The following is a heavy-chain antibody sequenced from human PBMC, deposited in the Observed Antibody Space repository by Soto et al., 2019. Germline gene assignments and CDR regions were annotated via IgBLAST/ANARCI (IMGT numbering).Heavy chain of an antibody. CDR2: IRSKAYGGTT. D-gene: IGHD3-22*01. J-gene: IGHJ6*04. CDR1: GFTFGDYA. Sequence: EVQLVESGGGLVKPGRSLRLSCTASGFTFGDYAMSWFRQAPGKGLEWVGFIRSKAYGGTTEYAASVKGRFTIPRDDSKSIAYLQMNSLKTEDTAVYYCTRGGEDYDSSGYLRPYYYYYYGMDVWGEGTTVTVSS. CDR3: TRGGEDYDSSGYLRPYYYYYYGMDV. V-gene: IGHV3-49*05.